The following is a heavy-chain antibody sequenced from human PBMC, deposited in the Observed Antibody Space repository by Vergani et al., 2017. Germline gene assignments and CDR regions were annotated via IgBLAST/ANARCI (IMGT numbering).Heavy chain of an antibody. Sequence: QVQLVESGGGVVQPGESLRLSCAASGFPFSTYGMHWVRQAPGKGLEWVAFIQKDGIDKFYADSVRGRFTISRDNGEYSLLLQMNSLRPEDTAVYYCASGVPGYQLATQYFQHWGQGTLVTVSS. CDR1: GFPFSTYG. D-gene: IGHD2-2*01. V-gene: IGHV3-30*02. CDR2: IQKDGIDK. J-gene: IGHJ1*01. CDR3: ASGVPGYQLATQYFQH.